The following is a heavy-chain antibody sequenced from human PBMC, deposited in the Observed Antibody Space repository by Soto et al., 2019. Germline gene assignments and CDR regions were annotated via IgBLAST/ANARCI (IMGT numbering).Heavy chain of an antibody. J-gene: IGHJ5*02. CDR3: ASSRFGELYNWFDP. V-gene: IGHV4-31*03. D-gene: IGHD3-10*01. Sequence: SETLSLTCTVSGGSISSGGYYWSWIRQHPGKGLEWIGYIYYSGSTYYNPSLKSRVTISVDTSKNQFSLKLSSVTAADTAVYYCASSRFGELYNWFDPRGQGTLVTVSS. CDR1: GGSISSGGYY. CDR2: IYYSGST.